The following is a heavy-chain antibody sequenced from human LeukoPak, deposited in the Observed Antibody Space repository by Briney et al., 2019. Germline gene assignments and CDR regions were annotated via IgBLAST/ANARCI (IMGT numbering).Heavy chain of an antibody. Sequence: GGSLRLSCAASGFTFRSYAMHWVRQASGRGLEWVAFIRYDGSKTNYGASVKGRFTISRDNSKNTLYLQMNSLRAEDTAVYYCAKVGEWELLSYFDYWGQGTLVTVSS. CDR1: GFTFRSYA. CDR3: AKVGEWELLSYFDY. V-gene: IGHV3-30*02. D-gene: IGHD1-26*01. CDR2: IRYDGSKT. J-gene: IGHJ4*02.